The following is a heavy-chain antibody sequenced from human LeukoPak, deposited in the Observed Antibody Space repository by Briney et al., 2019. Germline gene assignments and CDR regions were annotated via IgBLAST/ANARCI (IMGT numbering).Heavy chain of an antibody. J-gene: IGHJ4*02. CDR3: VEGGAPSYYDGSGDAYFDY. V-gene: IGHV3-74*01. Sequence: GGSLRLSCAASGFTFSSYWMHWVRQAPGKGLVWVSRINTDGSSTSYADSVKGRFTISRDNAKNTLYPQMNSLRAEDTAVYFCVEGGAPSYYDGSGDAYFDYWGQGTLVTVSS. D-gene: IGHD3-22*01. CDR1: GFTFSSYW. CDR2: INTDGSST.